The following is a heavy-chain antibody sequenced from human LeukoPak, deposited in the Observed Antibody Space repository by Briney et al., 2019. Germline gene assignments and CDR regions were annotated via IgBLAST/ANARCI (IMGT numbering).Heavy chain of an antibody. V-gene: IGHV3-72*01. D-gene: IGHD2-2*01. Sequence: GGSLRLSCAASGFTFSSYWMNWVRQAPGKGLEWVGRSTNKATSYTTKYAASVQGRFTISRDESKSSLFLQMNSLKAEDTAVYYCVRGYHSFDLWGQGTLVTVSS. CDR1: GFTFSSYW. CDR3: VRGYHSFDL. J-gene: IGHJ4*02. CDR2: STNKATSYTT.